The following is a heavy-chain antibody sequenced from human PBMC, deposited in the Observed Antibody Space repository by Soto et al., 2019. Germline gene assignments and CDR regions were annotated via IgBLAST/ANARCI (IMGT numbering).Heavy chain of an antibody. D-gene: IGHD3-10*01. Sequence: GGSLRLSCAASGFTVSSNYMSWVRQAPGKGLEWVSVIYSGGSTYYPDSVKGRFTISRDNSKNTLYLQMNSLRAEDTAVYYCARDRRESLLWFGELEYYYYMDVWGKGTTVTVSS. V-gene: IGHV3-66*01. CDR1: GFTVSSNY. J-gene: IGHJ6*03. CDR3: ARDRRESLLWFGELEYYYYMDV. CDR2: IYSGGST.